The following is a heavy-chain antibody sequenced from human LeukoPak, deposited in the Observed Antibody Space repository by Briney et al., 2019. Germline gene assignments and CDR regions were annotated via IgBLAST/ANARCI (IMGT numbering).Heavy chain of an antibody. V-gene: IGHV4-59*08. D-gene: IGHD3-10*01. CDR2: IYYSGST. CDR3: ARLPYYYGSGSYYNPKNYYYYGMDV. CDR1: GGSISSYY. J-gene: IGHJ6*02. Sequence: SSETLSLTCTVSGGSISSYYWTWIRQPPGKGLEWIGYIYYSGSTNYNPSLKSRVTISVDTSKNQFSLKLSSVTAADTAVYYCARLPYYYGSGSYYNPKNYYYYGMDVWGQGTTVTVSS.